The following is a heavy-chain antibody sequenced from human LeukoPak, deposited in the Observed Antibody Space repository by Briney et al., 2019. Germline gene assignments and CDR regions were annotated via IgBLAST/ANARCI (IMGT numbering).Heavy chain of an antibody. CDR3: ARAMMVVTNLWGVFDY. V-gene: IGHV3-23*01. J-gene: IGHJ4*02. Sequence: GGSLRLSCAASGFTFYNYAMSWVRQAPGMGLEWVSGISGSGGSTYYADSVKGRFTISRDTSKNTLYLQMNSLRAEDTAVYYCARAMMVVTNLWGVFDYRGQGNLVTVSS. D-gene: IGHD3-22*01. CDR2: ISGSGGST. CDR1: GFTFYNYA.